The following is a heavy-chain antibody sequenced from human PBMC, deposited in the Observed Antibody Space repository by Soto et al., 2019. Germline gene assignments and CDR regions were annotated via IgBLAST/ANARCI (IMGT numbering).Heavy chain of an antibody. CDR2: IYPGDSDT. CDR1: GYTFTNYW. CDR3: AASIFYYGMDV. V-gene: IGHV5-51*01. Sequence: PGESLKISCKGSGYTFTNYWIGWVRQMPGKGLEWMGIIYPGDSDTKYNPSFQGQVTISAAKSITTTYLQWSSLKASDTAIYYCAASIFYYGMDVWGQGTTVTVSS. J-gene: IGHJ6*02.